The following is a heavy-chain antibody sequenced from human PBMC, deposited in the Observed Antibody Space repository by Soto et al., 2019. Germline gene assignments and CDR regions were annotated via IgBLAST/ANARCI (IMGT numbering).Heavy chain of an antibody. J-gene: IGHJ6*02. V-gene: IGHV1-69*06. CDR3: ATLTIAVAGIGMDV. Sequence: GASVKVSCKASGGTFSSYVISWVRQAPGQGLEWMGGIIPIFGTANYAQKFQGRVTITADKSTSTAYMELSSLRSEDTAVYYCATLTIAVAGIGMDVWGQGTTVTVSS. CDR1: GGTFSSYV. CDR2: IIPIFGTA. D-gene: IGHD6-19*01.